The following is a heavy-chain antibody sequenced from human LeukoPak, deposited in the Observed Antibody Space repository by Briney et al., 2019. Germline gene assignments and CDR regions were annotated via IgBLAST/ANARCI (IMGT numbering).Heavy chain of an antibody. J-gene: IGHJ3*02. CDR2: IYPGDSDT. V-gene: IGHV5-51*01. D-gene: IGHD3-22*01. CDR3: ARAPRIYYYDSSGYRGAAIDI. CDR1: GYSFTNYW. Sequence: NSGESLKISCKGSGYSFTNYWIGWVRQMPGKGLEWMGIIYPGDSDTRYSPSFQGQVTISVDKSISTAYLQCSSLKASDTPLYYYARAPRIYYYDSSGYRGAAIDIWGQGTRVSVCS.